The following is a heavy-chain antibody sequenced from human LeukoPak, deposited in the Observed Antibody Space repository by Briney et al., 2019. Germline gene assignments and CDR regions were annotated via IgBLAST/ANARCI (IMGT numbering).Heavy chain of an antibody. J-gene: IGHJ4*02. Sequence: GGSLRLSCATSGFTFSGSAIHWVRQASGKGLEWVGRIRSKANSYATTDVASVKGRFTISRDDSKNTAYLEMSSLKAEDTAVYYCARDLGYCTNGVCHTRFDYWGQGTLVAVSS. CDR2: IRSKANSYAT. V-gene: IGHV3-73*01. D-gene: IGHD2-8*01. CDR3: ARDLGYCTNGVCHTRFDY. CDR1: GFTFSGSA.